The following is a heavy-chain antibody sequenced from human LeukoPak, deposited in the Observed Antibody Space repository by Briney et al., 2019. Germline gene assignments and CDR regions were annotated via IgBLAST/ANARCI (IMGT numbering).Heavy chain of an antibody. CDR2: IIPIFGTA. CDR1: GGTFSSYA. V-gene: IGHV1-69*06. D-gene: IGHD3-3*01. Sequence: ASVKVSCKASGGTFSSYAISWVRQAPGQGLEWMGGIIPIFGTANYAQKFQGRVTITADKSTSTAYMELSSLRSEDTAVYYCARGTYGITIFGVVIIPHFDYWGQGTLVTVSS. J-gene: IGHJ4*02. CDR3: ARGTYGITIFGVVIIPHFDY.